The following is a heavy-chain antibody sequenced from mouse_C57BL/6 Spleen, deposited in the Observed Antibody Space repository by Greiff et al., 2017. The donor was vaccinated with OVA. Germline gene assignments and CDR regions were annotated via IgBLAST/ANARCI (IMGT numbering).Heavy chain of an antibody. Sequence: EVQLVESGPELVKPGASVKMSCKASGYTFTDYNMHWVQQSPGKSLEWIGYINPNNGGTSYAQKFKGKATLTVNKSSSTAYMELRSLTSEDSAGDYCARPDWYFDVWGKGTTVTVSS. J-gene: IGHJ1*03. CDR2: INPNNGGT. CDR3: ARPDWYFDV. CDR1: GYTFTDYN. V-gene: IGHV1-22*01.